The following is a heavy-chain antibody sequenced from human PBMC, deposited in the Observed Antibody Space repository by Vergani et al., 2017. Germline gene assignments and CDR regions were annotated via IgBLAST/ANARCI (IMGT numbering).Heavy chain of an antibody. CDR3: ASHCTVEWLVKLRWITP. V-gene: IGHV4-39*01. CDR2: IYYSGST. D-gene: IGHD6-19*01. CDR1: GASIRSSYYY. Sequence: QLQLQESGPGLVKPSATLSLTCSVSGASIRSSYYYWGWIRQPPGKGLEWIASIYYSGSTYYNTFLRSRVTMCVDTSKNQFSLNMSSVTAGDTAVYFCASHCTVEWLVKLRWITPGGQGILVTVA. J-gene: IGHJ5*02.